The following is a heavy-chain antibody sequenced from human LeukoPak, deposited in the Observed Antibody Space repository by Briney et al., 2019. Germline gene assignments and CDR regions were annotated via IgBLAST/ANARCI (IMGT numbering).Heavy chain of an antibody. CDR2: INHSGST. J-gene: IGHJ4*02. D-gene: IGHD2-15*01. V-gene: IGHV4-34*01. Sequence: PSETLSLTCAVYGGSFSGYYWSWIRQPPGKGLEWIGEINHSGSTNYNPSLKSRVTMSVDTSKNQFSLKLSSVTAADTAVYYCARIPKGYCSGGSCYPYFDYWGQGTLVTVSS. CDR3: ARIPKGYCSGGSCYPYFDY. CDR1: GGSFSGYY.